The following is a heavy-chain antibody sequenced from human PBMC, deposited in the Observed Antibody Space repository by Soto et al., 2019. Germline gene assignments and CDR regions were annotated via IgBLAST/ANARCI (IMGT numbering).Heavy chain of an antibody. Sequence: EVQLLESGGGLVQPGGSLRLSCAASGFTFSSYAMSWVRQAPGKGLEWVSAISGSGGSTYYADSVKGRFTISRDNSKNTLYLQMKSLRAEDTAVYYCAKAFQDCSGGSCYSGRYYYYGMDVWGQGTTVTVSS. CDR2: ISGSGGST. D-gene: IGHD2-15*01. CDR3: AKAFQDCSGGSCYSGRYYYYGMDV. V-gene: IGHV3-23*01. CDR1: GFTFSSYA. J-gene: IGHJ6*02.